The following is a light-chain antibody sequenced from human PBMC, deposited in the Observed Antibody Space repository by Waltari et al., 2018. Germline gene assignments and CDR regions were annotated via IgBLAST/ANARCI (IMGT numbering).Light chain of an antibody. CDR1: QSVTSRY. Sequence: IVLTQYPGTLSLSPGERATLSCRASQSVTSRYIAWYQQKPGQPPRLLFYGASSRATGIPDRFSSSGSGTDFTLTISRLEPEDFAVYYCHQYGSSPYIFGQGTKLEIK. V-gene: IGKV3-20*01. CDR2: GAS. J-gene: IGKJ2*01. CDR3: HQYGSSPYI.